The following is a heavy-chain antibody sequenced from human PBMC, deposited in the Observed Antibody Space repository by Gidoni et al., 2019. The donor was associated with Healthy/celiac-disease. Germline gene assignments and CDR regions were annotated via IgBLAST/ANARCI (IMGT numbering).Heavy chain of an antibody. CDR1: GGTFSSYA. V-gene: IGHV1-69*04. CDR3: ASYGGSTSVNWFDP. D-gene: IGHD2-2*01. Sequence: QVQLVQSGAEVKKPGSSVKVSCKASGGTFSSYAISWVRQAPGQGLEWMGRIIPILGIANYAQKFQGRVTITADKSTSTAYMELSSLRSEDTAVYYCASYGGSTSVNWFDPWGQGTLVTVSS. CDR2: IIPILGIA. J-gene: IGHJ5*02.